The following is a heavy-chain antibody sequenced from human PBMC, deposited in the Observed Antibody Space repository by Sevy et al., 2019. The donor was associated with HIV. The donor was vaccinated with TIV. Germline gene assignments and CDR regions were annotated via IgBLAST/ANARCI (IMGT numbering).Heavy chain of an antibody. D-gene: IGHD2-8*01. CDR1: GFTFSLYT. CDR3: AREDVNGVAYSH. V-gene: IGHV3-21*01. Sequence: GGSLRLSCAASGFTFSLYTMNWLRQAPGKGLEWVSSISPTTNYIYYADSLKGRFTISRDNAKNSLHLQVNSLRAEDTAVYYCAREDVNGVAYSHWGQGTLVTVSS. J-gene: IGHJ4*02. CDR2: ISPTTNYI.